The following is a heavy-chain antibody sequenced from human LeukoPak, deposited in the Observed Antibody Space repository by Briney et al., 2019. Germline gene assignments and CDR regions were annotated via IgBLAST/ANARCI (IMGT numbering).Heavy chain of an antibody. CDR3: ARVGSGHIGGYYYGMDV. D-gene: IGHD2-15*01. Sequence: GGSLRLSCAASGFTFSSYAMHWVRQAPGKGLEYVSAISSNGGSTYYANSVKGRFTISRDNSKNTLYLQMGSLRAEDMAVYYCARVGSGHIGGYYYGMDVWGQGTTVTVSS. CDR1: GFTFSSYA. J-gene: IGHJ6*02. V-gene: IGHV3-64*01. CDR2: ISSNGGST.